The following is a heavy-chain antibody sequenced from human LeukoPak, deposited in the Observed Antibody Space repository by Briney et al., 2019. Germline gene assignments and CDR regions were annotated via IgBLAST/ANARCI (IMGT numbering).Heavy chain of an antibody. V-gene: IGHV3-7*01. J-gene: IGHJ4*02. D-gene: IGHD6-6*01. CDR2: MKRDGSEI. Sequence: GGSLRLSCSASGFTFSTYWMSWVRQAPGKGLEWVANMKRDGSEIYYVDSVRGRFTISRDNSRNTVYVQMNSLTPEDTAVYYCVKGLDYSSSQMDSWGQGTLVTVSS. CDR3: VKGLDYSSSQMDS. CDR1: GFTFSTYW.